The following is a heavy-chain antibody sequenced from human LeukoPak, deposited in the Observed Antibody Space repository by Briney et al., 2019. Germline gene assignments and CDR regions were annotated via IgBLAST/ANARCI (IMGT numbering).Heavy chain of an antibody. CDR1: GGSISSGGYY. CDR3: ARYSYGYWFDP. Sequence: SETLSLTCTVSGGSISSGGYYWSWIRQPPGKGLEWIGYIYHSGSTYYNPSLKSRVTISVDRSKNQFSLKLSSVTATDTAVYYCARYSYGYWFDPWGQGTLVTVSS. D-gene: IGHD5-18*01. J-gene: IGHJ5*02. CDR2: IYHSGST. V-gene: IGHV4-30-2*01.